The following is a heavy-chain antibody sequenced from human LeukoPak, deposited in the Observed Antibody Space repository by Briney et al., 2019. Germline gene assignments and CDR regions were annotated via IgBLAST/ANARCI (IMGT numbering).Heavy chain of an antibody. Sequence: GGSLRLSCAASGFTFSSYGMHWVRQAPGKGLEWVAVIWYDGSNKYYAVSVKGRFTISRDNSKNTLYLQMNSLRAEDTAVYYCARELGGYSYGFGDYWGQGTLVTVSS. CDR2: IWYDGSNK. CDR3: ARELGGYSYGFGDY. D-gene: IGHD5-18*01. V-gene: IGHV3-33*01. CDR1: GFTFSSYG. J-gene: IGHJ4*02.